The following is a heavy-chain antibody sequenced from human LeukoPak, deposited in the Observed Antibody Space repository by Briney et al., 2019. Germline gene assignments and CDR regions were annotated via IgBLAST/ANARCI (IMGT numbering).Heavy chain of an antibody. CDR1: GYTFTGYY. CDR2: INPNSGGT. CDR3: ARQCGYCSGGSCSRCYYYYMDV. V-gene: IGHV1-2*02. Sequence: ASVKVSCKASGYTFTGYYMHWVRQAPGQGLEWMGWINPNSGGTNYAQKFQGRVTMTRDTSISTAYMELSRLRSDDTAVYYCARQCGYCSGGSCSRCYYYYMDVWGKGTTVTISS. J-gene: IGHJ6*03. D-gene: IGHD2-15*01.